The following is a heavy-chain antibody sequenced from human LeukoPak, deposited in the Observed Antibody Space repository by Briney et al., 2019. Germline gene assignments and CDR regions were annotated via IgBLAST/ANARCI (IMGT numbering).Heavy chain of an antibody. V-gene: IGHV4-4*07. Sequence: SETLSLTCTVSGGSISSYYWSWIRQPAGKGLEWIGRISTSGSTNYNSSLKSRVTMSVDTSKNQMFLKLSSATAADPAVYYCARDNYGDYVRSCWFDPWGQGTLVTVSS. CDR1: GGSISSYY. CDR2: ISTSGST. D-gene: IGHD4-17*01. CDR3: ARDNYGDYVRSCWFDP. J-gene: IGHJ5*02.